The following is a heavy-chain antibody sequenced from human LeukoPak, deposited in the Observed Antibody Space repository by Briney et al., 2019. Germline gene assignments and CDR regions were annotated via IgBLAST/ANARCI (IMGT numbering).Heavy chain of an antibody. J-gene: IGHJ6*02. CDR3: AKELLRDYGSGSYLYYYYYYGMDV. V-gene: IGHV3-30*18. D-gene: IGHD3-10*01. CDR1: GFTFSSYG. CDR2: ISYDGSNK. Sequence: GGSLRLSCAASGFTFSSYGMHWVRQAPGKGLEWVAVISYDGSNKYYADSVKGRFTISRDNSKNTLYLQMNSLRAEDTAVYYCAKELLRDYGSGSYLYYYYYYGMDVWGQGTTVTVSS.